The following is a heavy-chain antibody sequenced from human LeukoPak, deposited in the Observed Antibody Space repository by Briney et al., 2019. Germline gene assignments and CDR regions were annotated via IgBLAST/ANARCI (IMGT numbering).Heavy chain of an antibody. Sequence: GGSLRLSCAASGIIFNTYWMHWVRQAPGKGLVWVSRMNSDGSSTTYADSVKGRFTISRDNAKNTLFLQMNSLRAEDTAIYYSARVVTVAWSERRPGYYYMDVWGKGTTVTVSS. V-gene: IGHV3-74*03. CDR1: GIIFNTYW. CDR3: ARVVTVAWSERRPGYYYMDV. CDR2: MNSDGSST. J-gene: IGHJ6*03. D-gene: IGHD1-1*01.